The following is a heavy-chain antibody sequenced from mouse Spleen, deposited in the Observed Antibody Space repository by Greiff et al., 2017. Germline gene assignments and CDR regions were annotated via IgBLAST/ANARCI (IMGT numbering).Heavy chain of an antibody. Sequence: QVQLQQPGAELVKPGASVKMSCKASGYTFTSYWITWVKQRPGQGLEWIGDIYPGSGSTNYNEKFKSKATLTVDTSSSTAYMQLSSLTSEDSAVYYCARGGYGYLAWFAYWGQGTLVTVSA. V-gene: IGHV1-55*01. CDR2: IYPGSGST. CDR1: GYTFTSYW. J-gene: IGHJ3*01. CDR3: ARGGYGYLAWFAY. D-gene: IGHD1-2*01.